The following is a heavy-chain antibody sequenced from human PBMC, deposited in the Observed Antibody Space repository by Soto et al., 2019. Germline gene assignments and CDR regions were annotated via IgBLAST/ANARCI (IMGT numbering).Heavy chain of an antibody. CDR3: ARSIAARPGLVAVAGNISYYGMDV. V-gene: IGHV3-30-3*01. Sequence: PGGSLRLSCAASGFTFSIYAMHWVRQAPGKGLEWVAVISYDGSNKYYADSVKGRFTISRENSKNTPYLQMNSLRAEDTAVYYCARSIAARPGLVAVAGNISYYGMDVWGQGTTVTVSS. CDR2: ISYDGSNK. D-gene: IGHD6-13*01. CDR1: GFTFSIYA. J-gene: IGHJ6*02.